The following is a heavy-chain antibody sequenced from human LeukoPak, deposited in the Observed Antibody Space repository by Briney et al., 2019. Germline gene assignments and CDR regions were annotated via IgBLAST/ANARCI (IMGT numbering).Heavy chain of an antibody. D-gene: IGHD6-13*01. V-gene: IGHV4-34*01. CDR1: GGSFSGYY. J-gene: IGHJ4*02. CDR3: GREFATAAAGKRGFDY. CDR2: INERGRN. Sequence: SETLSLTCAVYGGSFSGYYWSWIPQPPGKGLEWIGEINERGRNNYNPSLRSRVTISVDTSKNQFSLKLSSVTAADTAVYYCGREFATAAAGKRGFDYWGQGTLVTVSS.